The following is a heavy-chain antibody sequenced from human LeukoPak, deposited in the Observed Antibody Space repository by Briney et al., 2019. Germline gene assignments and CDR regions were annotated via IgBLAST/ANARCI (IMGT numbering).Heavy chain of an antibody. CDR3: ARDRGGSHSYYYYGMDV. D-gene: IGHD1-26*01. CDR1: GYTFTNFG. CDR2: ISAYIGRR. J-gene: IGHJ6*02. V-gene: IGHV1-18*01. Sequence: APVKVSCKAFGYTFTNFGISWVRQAPGQGLEWMGWISAYIGRRNYAQILQGRVAMTTDISTNTAYMELRSLRSDDTAVYYCARDRGGSHSYYYYGMDVWGQGTTVTVSS.